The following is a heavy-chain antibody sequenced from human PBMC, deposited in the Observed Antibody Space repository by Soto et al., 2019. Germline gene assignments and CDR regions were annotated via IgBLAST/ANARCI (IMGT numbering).Heavy chain of an antibody. J-gene: IGHJ4*02. V-gene: IGHV1-18*04. CDR2: ISAYNGNT. CDR3: ARVALWFGELLSPVDY. CDR1: GYTFTSYG. D-gene: IGHD3-10*01. Sequence: GASVKVSCKASGYTFTSYGISWVRQAPGQGLEWMGWISAYNGNTNYAQKLQGRVTMTTDTSTSTAYMELRSLRSDDTAVYYCARVALWFGELLSPVDYWGQGTLVTVSS.